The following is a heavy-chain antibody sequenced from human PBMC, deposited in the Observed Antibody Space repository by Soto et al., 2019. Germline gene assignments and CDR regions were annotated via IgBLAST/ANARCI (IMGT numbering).Heavy chain of an antibody. CDR3: ARALPPVEMATQPQPPLRAFDI. J-gene: IGHJ3*02. V-gene: IGHV4-34*01. D-gene: IGHD5-12*01. CDR2: INHSGST. Sequence: SETLSLTCAVYGGSFSGYYWSWIRQPPGKGLEWIGEINHSGSTNYNPSLKSRVTISVDTSKNQFSLKLSSVTAADTAVYYCARALPPVEMATQPQPPLRAFDIWGQGTMVTVSS. CDR1: GGSFSGYY.